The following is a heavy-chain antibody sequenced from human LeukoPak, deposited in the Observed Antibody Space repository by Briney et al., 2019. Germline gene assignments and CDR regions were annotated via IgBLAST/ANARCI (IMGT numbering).Heavy chain of an antibody. D-gene: IGHD3-22*01. CDR2: IYYSGST. V-gene: IGHV4-59*01. CDR3: ARVDYYDSSGYYYLGAFDI. J-gene: IGHJ3*02. Sequence: PSETLSLTCTVSGGSISSYYWSWIRQPPGKGLEWIRYIYYSGSTNYNPSLKSRVTISVDTSKNQFSLKLSPVTAADTAVYYCARVDYYDSSGYYYLGAFDIWGQGTMVTVSS. CDR1: GGSISSYY.